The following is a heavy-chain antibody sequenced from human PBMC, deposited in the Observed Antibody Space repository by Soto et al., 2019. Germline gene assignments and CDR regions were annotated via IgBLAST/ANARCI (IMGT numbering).Heavy chain of an antibody. Sequence: QVRLQESSPGLVKPSETLSLTCTVSGASVSSGSYYWSWIRQPPGTGLEWIGSIYHGGNANYNPSLKSRVTISVDTSKNQFSLKLSSVTAADTAVYYCARDSYASGTTLDYWGQGTLGTVSS. CDR3: ARDSYASGTTLDY. J-gene: IGHJ4*02. CDR1: GASVSSGSYY. CDR2: IYHGGNA. D-gene: IGHD3-10*01. V-gene: IGHV4-61*01.